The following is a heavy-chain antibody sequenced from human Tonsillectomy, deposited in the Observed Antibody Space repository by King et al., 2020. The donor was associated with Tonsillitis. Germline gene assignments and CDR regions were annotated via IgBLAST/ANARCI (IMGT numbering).Heavy chain of an antibody. CDR3: ARDAYSRSLGY. CDR2: ISSSGSTI. D-gene: IGHD6-13*01. CDR1: GFTFSSYE. Sequence: VQLVESGGGLVQPGGSLRLSCAASGFTFSSYEMNWVRQAPGKGLEWVSYISSSGSTIYYADSVKGRFTISRDNAKNSLYLQMSSLRAEDTAGYYCARDAYSRSLGYWGQGTLVTVSS. V-gene: IGHV3-48*03. J-gene: IGHJ4*02.